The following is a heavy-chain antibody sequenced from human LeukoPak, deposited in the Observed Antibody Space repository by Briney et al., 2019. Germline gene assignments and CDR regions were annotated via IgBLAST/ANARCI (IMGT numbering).Heavy chain of an antibody. CDR3: ARDLGIAARPANY. D-gene: IGHD6-6*01. CDR1: GGTFSSYA. Sequence: GASVKVSCKASGGTFSSYAISWVRQAPGQGLEWMGGIIPIFGTANYAQKFQGRVTITADESTSTAYMELSSLRSEDTAVYYCARDLGIAARPANYWGQGTLVTVSS. J-gene: IGHJ4*02. CDR2: IIPIFGTA. V-gene: IGHV1-69*13.